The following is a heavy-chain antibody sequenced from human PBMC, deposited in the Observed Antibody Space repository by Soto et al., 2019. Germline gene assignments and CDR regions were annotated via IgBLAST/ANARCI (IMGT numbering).Heavy chain of an antibody. CDR2: ASYSGSP. CDR1: GGSISSHF. Sequence: QVQLQESGPGLVKPSETLSLTCTVSGGSISSHFWSWIRQPPGEGLEWIGRASYSGSPSYNPSLKSRVTIPIDTSKNQFSLQLTSVTAADTAVYYCARQWGGDYWGQGTLVTVSS. D-gene: IGHD3-16*01. J-gene: IGHJ4*02. V-gene: IGHV4-59*08. CDR3: ARQWGGDY.